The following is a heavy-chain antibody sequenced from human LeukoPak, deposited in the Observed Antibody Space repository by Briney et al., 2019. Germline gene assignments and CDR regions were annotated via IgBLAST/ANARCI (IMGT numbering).Heavy chain of an antibody. V-gene: IGHV3-72*01. CDR1: GFTFDTYA. D-gene: IGHD3-3*01. CDR2: TRNKANSYTT. J-gene: IGHJ4*02. CDR3: ARSWRDYFDY. Sequence: PGGSLRLSCTASGFTFDTYAMSWVRQAPGKGLEWVGRTRNKANSYTTEYAASVKGRFTISRDDSKNSLYLQMNSLKTEDTAVYYCARSWRDYFDYWGQGTLVTVSS.